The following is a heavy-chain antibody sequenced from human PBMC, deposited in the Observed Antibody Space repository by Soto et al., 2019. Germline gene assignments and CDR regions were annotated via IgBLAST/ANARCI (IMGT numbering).Heavy chain of an antibody. CDR1: GCSLSTSGVG. CDR3: AHLTTYYDFWSGYLYWFDP. CDR2: IYWDDDK. D-gene: IGHD3-3*01. J-gene: IGHJ5*02. V-gene: IGHV2-5*02. Sequence: SGPTLVNPTQALTLTGAFAGCSLSTSGVGVGWIRQPPGKALEWLALIYWDDDKRYSPSLKGRLTITKDTSKNQVVLTMTNMDPVDTATYYCAHLTTYYDFWSGYLYWFDPWGQGTLVTVSS.